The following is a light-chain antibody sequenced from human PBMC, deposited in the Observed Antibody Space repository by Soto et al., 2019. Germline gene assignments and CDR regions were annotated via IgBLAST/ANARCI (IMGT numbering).Light chain of an antibody. CDR2: YDS. CDR3: LVWDISSGHVV. V-gene: IGLV3-21*01. Sequence: SYELTQPPSVSVAPGKTASVACGGSNIGSKSVHWYQKKSGQAPVLVMYYDSDRPSGITERFSGSNSGNTATLAISRVEAGDEADYYCLVWDISSGHVVFGGGTKVTVL. J-gene: IGLJ3*02. CDR1: NIGSKS.